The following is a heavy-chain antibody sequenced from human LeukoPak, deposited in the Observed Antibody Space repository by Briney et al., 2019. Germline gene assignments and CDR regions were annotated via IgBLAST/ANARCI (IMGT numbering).Heavy chain of an antibody. CDR3: AKASSSSWYVLGN. Sequence: GGSLRLSCAASGFTFSSQAMSWVRQAPGKGLEWVSSISGSGGSTYYADSVKGRFTISRDNSKNTLYLQMNSLRAEDTAVYYCAKASSSSWYVLGNWGQGTLVTVSS. V-gene: IGHV3-23*01. J-gene: IGHJ4*02. D-gene: IGHD6-13*01. CDR2: ISGSGGST. CDR1: GFTFSSQA.